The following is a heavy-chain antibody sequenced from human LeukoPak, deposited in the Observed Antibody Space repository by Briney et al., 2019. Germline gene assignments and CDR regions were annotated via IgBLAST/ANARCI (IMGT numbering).Heavy chain of an antibody. CDR1: GYTFTGCY. CDR2: INPNSGGT. V-gene: IGHV1-2*02. D-gene: IGHD3-3*01. Sequence: ASVKVSCKASGYTFTGCYMHWVRQAPGQGLEWMGWINPNSGGTNYAQKFQGRVTMTRDTSISTAYMELSRLRSDDTAVYYCARVGHTIFGVVTPDAFDIWGQGTMVTVSS. CDR3: ARVGHTIFGVVTPDAFDI. J-gene: IGHJ3*02.